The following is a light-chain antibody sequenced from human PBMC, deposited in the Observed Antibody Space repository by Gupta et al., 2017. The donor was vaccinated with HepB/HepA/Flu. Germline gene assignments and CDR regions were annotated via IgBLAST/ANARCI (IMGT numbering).Light chain of an antibody. CDR1: SSDVGSYDL. CDR3: CSYGKIDNVL. V-gene: IGLV2-23*02. CDR2: EVR. J-gene: IGLJ2*01. Sequence: SALPQPASVSGSPGQSTTISCTGTSSDVGSYDLVSWYQQHPGKAPKLIIYEVRQRPSGVSNRFSGSKSGDTASLRISGLQAEDEADYYCCSYGKIDNVLFGGGTKVTVL.